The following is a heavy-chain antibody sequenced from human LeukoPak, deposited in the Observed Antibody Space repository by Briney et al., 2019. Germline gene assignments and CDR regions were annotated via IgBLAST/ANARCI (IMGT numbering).Heavy chain of an antibody. CDR2: IDTDGSTT. CDR3: VKRQCSGGSCYFIDY. J-gene: IGHJ4*02. CDR1: RFTFSSYW. D-gene: IGHD2-15*01. V-gene: IGHV3-74*01. Sequence: GGSLRLSCAASRFTFSSYWMHWVRQAPGKGLVWVSRIDTDGSTTTYADSVKGRFTISRDNAKNTLYLQMNSLRVEDTAVYYCVKRQCSGGSCYFIDYWGQGTLVTVSS.